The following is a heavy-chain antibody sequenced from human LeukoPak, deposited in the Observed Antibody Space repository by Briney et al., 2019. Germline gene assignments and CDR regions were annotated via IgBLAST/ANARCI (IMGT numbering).Heavy chain of an antibody. J-gene: IGHJ4*02. V-gene: IGHV1-3*01. Sequence: ASVKVSCKASGYTFTSYAMHWVRQAPGQRLEWMGWSNAGNGNTKYSQKFQGRVTMTRDTSTSTVYMELSSLRSEDTAVYYCARVDSSPAGLFDYWGQGTLVTVSS. CDR1: GYTFTSYA. CDR2: SNAGNGNT. CDR3: ARVDSSPAGLFDY. D-gene: IGHD6-13*01.